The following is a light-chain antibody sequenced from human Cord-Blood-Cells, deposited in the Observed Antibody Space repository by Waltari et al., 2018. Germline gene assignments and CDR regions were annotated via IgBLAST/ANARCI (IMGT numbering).Light chain of an antibody. Sequence: QSALTQPRSVSGSPGQSVTISCTGTSSDVGGYTYVSWYQQHPGKAPKLMIYDVSKRPSGVPDRFSGSKSGNTASLTISGLQAEDEADYYCCSYAGSYTRWVFGGGTKLTVL. CDR3: CSYAGSYTRWV. J-gene: IGLJ3*02. CDR1: SSDVGGYTY. V-gene: IGLV2-11*01. CDR2: DVS.